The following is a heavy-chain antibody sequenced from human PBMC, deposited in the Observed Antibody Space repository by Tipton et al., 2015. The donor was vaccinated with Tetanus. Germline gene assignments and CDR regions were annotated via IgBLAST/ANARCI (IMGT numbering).Heavy chain of an antibody. CDR3: AGVAAQRTELFFDH. V-gene: IGHV4-59*02. CDR2: VYYTGST. CDR1: GDSVSGYY. J-gene: IGHJ4*02. D-gene: IGHD6-13*01. Sequence: QLVQSGAEVKPSETLSLTCTVSGDSVSGYYWSWIRQPPGKGLEWIGYVYYTGSTNHNPSLKSRFTISMDRSKNQISLQLTSVTAADTAVYFCAGVAAQRTELFFDHWGQGTLVTVSS.